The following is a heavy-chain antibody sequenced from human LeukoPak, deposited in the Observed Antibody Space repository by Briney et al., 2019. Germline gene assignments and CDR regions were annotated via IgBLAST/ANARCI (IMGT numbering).Heavy chain of an antibody. V-gene: IGHV1-18*01. CDR1: GYTFTSYG. CDR3: ARAPPRIGGPDDY. CDR2: ISAYNGNT. Sequence: GASVKVSCKASGYTFTSYGISWVRQAPGQGLEWMGWISAYNGNTNYAQKLQGRVTMTTDTSTSTAYKELRSLRSDDTAVYYCARAPPRIGGPDDYWGQGTLVTVSS. D-gene: IGHD2-15*01. J-gene: IGHJ4*02.